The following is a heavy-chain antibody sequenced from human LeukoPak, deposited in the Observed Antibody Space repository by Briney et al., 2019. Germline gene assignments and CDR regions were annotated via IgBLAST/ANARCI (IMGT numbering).Heavy chain of an antibody. Sequence: ASVKVSCKASGGTFSSYTISWVRQAPGQGPEWMGRIIPILGIANYAQKFQGRVTITADKSTSTAYMELSSLISEDTAVYYCARDTAYYDSWRRARFDPWGQGTLVTVSS. V-gene: IGHV1-69*04. D-gene: IGHD3-3*01. CDR3: ARDTAYYDSWRRARFDP. J-gene: IGHJ5*02. CDR2: IIPILGIA. CDR1: GGTFSSYT.